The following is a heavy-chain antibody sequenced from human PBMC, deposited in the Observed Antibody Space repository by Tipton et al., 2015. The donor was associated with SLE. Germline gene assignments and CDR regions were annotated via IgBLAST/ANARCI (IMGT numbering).Heavy chain of an antibody. Sequence: TLSLTCTVSGGSIRSYYWTWIRQFAGKGLEWIGRIYTSGTTNYNPSLRSRVTISLDTSKNQFSLNVRSLTAADTAVYYCARAPEGDLLGGMDVWGQGTPVTVSS. J-gene: IGHJ6*02. CDR1: GGSIRSYY. CDR2: IYTSGTT. V-gene: IGHV4-4*07. CDR3: ARAPEGDLLGGMDV. D-gene: IGHD3-16*01.